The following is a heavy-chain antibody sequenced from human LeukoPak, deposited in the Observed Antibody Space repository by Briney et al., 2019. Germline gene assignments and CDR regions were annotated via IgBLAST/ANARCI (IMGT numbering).Heavy chain of an antibody. CDR1: GFTFSSYE. CDR3: ARDQSRITMVRGRYGMDV. Sequence: SGGSLRLSCAASGFTFSSYEMNWVRQAPGKGLEWVSYISSSGSTIYYADSVKGRFTISRDNAKNSLYLQMNSLRAEDTAVYYCARDQSRITMVRGRYGMDVWGKGTTVTVSP. CDR2: ISSSGSTI. V-gene: IGHV3-48*03. D-gene: IGHD3-10*01. J-gene: IGHJ6*04.